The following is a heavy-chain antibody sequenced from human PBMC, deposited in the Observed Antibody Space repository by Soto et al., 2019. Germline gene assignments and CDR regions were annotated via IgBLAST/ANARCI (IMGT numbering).Heavy chain of an antibody. D-gene: IGHD4-17*01. V-gene: IGHV1-18*01. J-gene: IGHJ5*02. Sequence: GASVKVSCKASGYTFTIYGISWVRQAPGQGLEWMGWISAYNGNTNYAQKLQGRVTMTTDTSTSTAYMELRSLRSDDTAVYYCARSRATVTQNWFDPWGQGTLVTVSS. CDR1: GYTFTIYG. CDR2: ISAYNGNT. CDR3: ARSRATVTQNWFDP.